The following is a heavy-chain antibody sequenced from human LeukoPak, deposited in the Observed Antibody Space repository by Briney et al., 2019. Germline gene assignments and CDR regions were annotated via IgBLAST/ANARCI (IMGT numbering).Heavy chain of an antibody. Sequence: PSQTLSLTCTVSGGSISSGDYYWSWIRQPPGKGLEWIGYIYYSGSTNYNPSLKSRVTISVDTSKNQFSLKLGSVTAADTAVYYCARAEVAGNYYYYYYMDVWGKGTTVTVSS. CDR2: IYYSGST. CDR1: GGSISSGDYY. D-gene: IGHD6-19*01. CDR3: ARAEVAGNYYYYYYMDV. J-gene: IGHJ6*03. V-gene: IGHV4-61*08.